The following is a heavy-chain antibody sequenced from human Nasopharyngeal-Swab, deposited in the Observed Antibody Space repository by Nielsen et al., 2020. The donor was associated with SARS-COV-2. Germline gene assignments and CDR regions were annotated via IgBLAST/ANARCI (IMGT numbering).Heavy chain of an antibody. Sequence: GESLKISCAASGFTFDDYGMSWVRQAPGKGLEWVSGINWNGGSTGYADSVKGRFTIPRDNAKNSLYLQMNSLRAEDTALYHCARVRKRYCSSTSCYGGDFDYWGQGTLVTVSS. V-gene: IGHV3-20*01. CDR1: GFTFDDYG. D-gene: IGHD2-2*01. J-gene: IGHJ4*02. CDR3: ARVRKRYCSSTSCYGGDFDY. CDR2: INWNGGST.